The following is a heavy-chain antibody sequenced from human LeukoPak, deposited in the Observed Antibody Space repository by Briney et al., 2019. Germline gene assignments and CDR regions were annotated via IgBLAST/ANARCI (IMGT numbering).Heavy chain of an antibody. V-gene: IGHV1-69*13. CDR2: IIPIFGTA. CDR1: GGTFSSYA. J-gene: IGHJ6*02. CDR3: ARGRGGYSGYDLDFWFSTTDGMDV. D-gene: IGHD5-12*01. Sequence: SVKVSCKASGGTFSSYAISWVRQAPGQGLEWMGGIIPIFGTANYAQKFQGRVTITADESTSTAYMELSSLRSEDTAVYYCARGRGGYSGYDLDFWFSTTDGMDVWGQGTTVTVSS.